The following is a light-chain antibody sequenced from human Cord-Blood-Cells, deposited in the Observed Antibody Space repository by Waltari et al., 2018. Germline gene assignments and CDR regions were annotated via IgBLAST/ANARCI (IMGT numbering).Light chain of an antibody. CDR2: SNN. CDR3: AAWDDSLNGPV. Sequence: QSVLTQPPSASGTPGQRVTIPCSGSSANIGSNNVNWYQHLPGTAPKLLIHSNNQRPSGVPDRFSGSKSGTSASLAISGLQSEDEADYYCAAWDDSLNGPVFGGGTKLTVL. J-gene: IGLJ3*02. CDR1: SANIGSNN. V-gene: IGLV1-44*01.